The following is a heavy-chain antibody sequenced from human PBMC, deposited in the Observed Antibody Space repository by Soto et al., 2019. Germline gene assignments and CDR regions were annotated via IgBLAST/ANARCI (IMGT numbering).Heavy chain of an antibody. V-gene: IGHV4-59*08. Sequence: TSETLCLTCTISGGSVSTYYWSWVRQPPGKELEWIGLTSFSGNTNYNPSLKGRVTISVDTSKNQFSLKLSSVTAADTAVYYCARHGRGNCSGGSCYSAVWGQGTLVTVSS. CDR2: TSFSGNT. CDR3: ARHGRGNCSGGSCYSAV. D-gene: IGHD2-15*01. CDR1: GGSVSTYY. J-gene: IGHJ4*02.